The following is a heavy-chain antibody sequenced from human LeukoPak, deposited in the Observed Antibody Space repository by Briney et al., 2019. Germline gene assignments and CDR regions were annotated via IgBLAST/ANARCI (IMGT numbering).Heavy chain of an antibody. Sequence: LETLSLTCTVSGGSISSYYWSWIRQPPGKGLEWIGYIYYSGSTNYNPSLKSRVIISLDKSKNQFSLKLSSVTAADTAVYYCATSVKYCSGGSCYSEAFDIWGQGTMVTVSS. V-gene: IGHV4-59*01. CDR3: ATSVKYCSGGSCYSEAFDI. J-gene: IGHJ3*02. D-gene: IGHD2-15*01. CDR2: IYYSGST. CDR1: GGSISSYY.